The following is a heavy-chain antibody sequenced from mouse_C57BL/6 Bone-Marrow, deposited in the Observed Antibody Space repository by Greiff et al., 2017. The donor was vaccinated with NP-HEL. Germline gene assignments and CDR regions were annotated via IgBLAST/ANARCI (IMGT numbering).Heavy chain of an antibody. J-gene: IGHJ2*01. CDR2: IYPGGGYT. D-gene: IGHD2-1*01. CDR3: ASEGGNPAYCDY. Sequence: QVQLQQSGAALVRPGTSVKMSCKASGYTFTNYWIGWAKQRPGHGLAWIGDIYPGGGYTNYNEKFKGKATLTADKSSSTAYMQFSSLTSEDAAIYYCASEGGNPAYCDYWGQGTTLTVSS. CDR1: GYTFTNYW. V-gene: IGHV1-63*01.